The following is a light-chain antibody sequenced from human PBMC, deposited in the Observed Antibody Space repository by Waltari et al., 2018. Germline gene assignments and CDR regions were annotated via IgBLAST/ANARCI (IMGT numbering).Light chain of an antibody. Sequence: QSVLTQPPSASGAPGQRVTISCSASSSTVGRNPVSWSQQLPGTAPKLLIRNNNRRPSGVPKRFSGSKSGTSASLAISGLQSEDEAYYYCASWDDTLNGPVFGGGTKLTVL. CDR2: NNN. V-gene: IGLV1-44*01. J-gene: IGLJ3*02. CDR3: ASWDDTLNGPV. CDR1: SSTVGRNP.